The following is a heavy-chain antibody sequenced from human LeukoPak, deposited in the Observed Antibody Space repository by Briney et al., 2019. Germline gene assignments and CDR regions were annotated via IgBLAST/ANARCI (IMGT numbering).Heavy chain of an antibody. CDR3: ARDHSGWYVDY. CDR2: IWYDGSIK. D-gene: IGHD6-19*01. Sequence: GGSLRLSCAASGFTLSRNGMHWVRQAPGKGLEWVGDIWYDGSIKYYADSVKGRFTISRDISKNTVYLQMDSLRAEDTAVYYCARDHSGWYVDYWGQGTLVTVSS. J-gene: IGHJ4*02. CDR1: GFTLSRNG. V-gene: IGHV3-33*01.